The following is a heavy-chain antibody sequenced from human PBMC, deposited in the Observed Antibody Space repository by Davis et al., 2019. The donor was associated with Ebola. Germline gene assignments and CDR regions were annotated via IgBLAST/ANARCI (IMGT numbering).Heavy chain of an antibody. D-gene: IGHD1-20*01. Sequence: AASVKVSCKASGYTFTGYYMHWVRQAPGQGLEWMGWINPNSGGTNYAQKFQGWVTMTRDTSTSTAYMELRSLRSDDTAVYYCARETLNWNDLDYWGQGTLVTVSS. CDR2: INPNSGGT. V-gene: IGHV1-2*04. CDR3: ARETLNWNDLDY. CDR1: GYTFTGYY. J-gene: IGHJ4*02.